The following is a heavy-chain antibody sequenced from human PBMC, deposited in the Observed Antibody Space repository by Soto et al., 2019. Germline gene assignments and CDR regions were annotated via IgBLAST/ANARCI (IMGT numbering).Heavy chain of an antibody. CDR1: GGSISSSNW. J-gene: IGHJ6*01. D-gene: IGHD3-22*01. CDR2: IYHSGST. Sequence: QLQLQESGPGLVKPSGTLSLTCAVSGGSISSSNWWSWVRQPPGKGLEWIGEIYHSGSTNYNPSLKSRVTISVDNSNDQFSLKLSAVTAADTAVYCCARDWTPVIVANYYGMDVWGKGTTVTVSS. V-gene: IGHV4-4*01. CDR3: ARDWTPVIVANYYGMDV.